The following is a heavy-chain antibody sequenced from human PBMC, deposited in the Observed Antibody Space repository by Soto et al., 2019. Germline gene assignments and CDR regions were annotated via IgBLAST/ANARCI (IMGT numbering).Heavy chain of an antibody. Sequence: EVQLLESGGGLVQPGGSLRLSCAASGFTFSTCAMSWVRQAPGKGLEWVSALSASGGTTYYADSVKGRFTISRDNSKSTLYLQMNSLRAEDTAVYSCAKPICSGTRCYYYYYGMDVWGQGTTVTVSS. V-gene: IGHV3-23*01. CDR3: AKPICSGTRCYYYYYGMDV. D-gene: IGHD2-2*01. CDR1: GFTFSTCA. J-gene: IGHJ6*02. CDR2: LSASGGTT.